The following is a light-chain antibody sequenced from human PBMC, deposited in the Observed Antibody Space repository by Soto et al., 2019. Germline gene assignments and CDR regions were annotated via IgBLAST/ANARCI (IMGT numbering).Light chain of an antibody. CDR2: KAS. J-gene: IGKJ1*01. Sequence: DIQMTQSPSTLSASVGDRVTITCRASQSISSWLAWYQQKPGKAPKLLIYKASSLESGVPSRFSGSGSGTXFXXTIXXLXXXXXATYYCQQYNSYPTFGQGTKVEIK. CDR3: QQYNSYPT. CDR1: QSISSW. V-gene: IGKV1-5*03.